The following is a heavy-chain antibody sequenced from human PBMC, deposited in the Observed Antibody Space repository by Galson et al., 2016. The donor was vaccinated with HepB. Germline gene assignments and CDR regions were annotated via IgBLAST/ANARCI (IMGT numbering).Heavy chain of an antibody. CDR2: ISSSSSYI. D-gene: IGHD6-6*01. J-gene: IGHJ4*02. CDR1: GFTFSSYS. Sequence: SLRLSCAASGFTFSSYSMNWVRQAPGKGLEWVSSISSSSSYIYYADSVKGRFTISRDNDKHSLYLQMNSQRAEDTAVYYCARSGGTYSSSSYYFDSWGQGTLVAVSS. V-gene: IGHV3-21*01. CDR3: ARSGGTYSSSSYYFDS.